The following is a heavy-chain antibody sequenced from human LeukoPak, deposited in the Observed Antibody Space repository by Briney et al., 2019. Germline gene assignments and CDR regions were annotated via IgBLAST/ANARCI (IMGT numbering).Heavy chain of an antibody. CDR2: MNPNSGNT. CDR1: GYTFTSYD. V-gene: IGHV1-8*01. CDR3: ARAIRTRGYMLLFDY. J-gene: IGHJ4*02. D-gene: IGHD5-18*01. Sequence: GASVKVSCKASGYTFTSYDINWVRQATGQGLEWMGWMNPNSGNTGYAQKFQGRVTMTRDTSISTAYMELSRLRSDGTAVYYCARAIRTRGYMLLFDYWGQGTLVTVSS.